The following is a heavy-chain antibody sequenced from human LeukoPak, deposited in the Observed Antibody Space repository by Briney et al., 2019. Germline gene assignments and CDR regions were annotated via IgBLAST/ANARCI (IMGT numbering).Heavy chain of an antibody. J-gene: IGHJ5*02. CDR1: GYTLTDYY. V-gene: IGHV1-2*02. CDR3: VRSNIATRRGDNLFDP. D-gene: IGHD6-13*01. Sequence: ASLKLSCTASGYTLTDYYMHWVRQAPGQGLEWMGCISPNRGGTDYAQNFKGRFTITRDTSVSTSYMQRSSLRADDTAVYYGVRSNIATRRGDNLFDPWGQETLVTVPS. CDR2: ISPNRGGT.